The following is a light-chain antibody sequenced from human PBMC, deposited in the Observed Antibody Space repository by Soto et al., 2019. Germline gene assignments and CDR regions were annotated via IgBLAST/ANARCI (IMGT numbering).Light chain of an antibody. Sequence: DIVMTQSPDSLAVSLGERATINCKSSQSVLYSSNNKNYLAWYQQKPGQRPKLLIYWASTRESGVPDRFSGSGSGTDFTLTISSLQAEDVAVSYCQQYYSTPLTFGGGTKVEIK. CDR3: QQYYSTPLT. V-gene: IGKV4-1*01. CDR1: QSVLYSSNNKNY. CDR2: WAS. J-gene: IGKJ4*01.